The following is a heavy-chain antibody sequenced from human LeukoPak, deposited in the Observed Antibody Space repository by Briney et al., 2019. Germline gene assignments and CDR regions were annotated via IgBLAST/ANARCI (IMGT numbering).Heavy chain of an antibody. Sequence: GGSLRLSCAASGFTLYTYGMTWVRQAPGKGLEWVSSISSSGTGGKTYYADSVKGRFTISRDTSMNSLSLQMNSLRAEDTAVYFCAKDLKVGSIYPGTFDIWGQGTLVTVSS. J-gene: IGHJ3*02. V-gene: IGHV3-23*01. CDR1: GFTLYTYG. CDR3: AKDLKVGSIYPGTFDI. D-gene: IGHD1-26*01. CDR2: ISSSGTGGKT.